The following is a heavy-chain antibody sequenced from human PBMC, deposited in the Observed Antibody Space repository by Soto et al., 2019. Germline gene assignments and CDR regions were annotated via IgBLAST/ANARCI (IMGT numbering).Heavy chain of an antibody. CDR2: IYYSGST. CDR1: GGSVSSGSYY. J-gene: IGHJ4*02. CDR3: ARLGGYYQALDS. D-gene: IGHD3-22*01. V-gene: IGHV4-61*01. Sequence: SETLSLTCTVSGGSVSSGSYYWSWIRQPPGKGLEWIGYIYYSGSTNYNPSLKSRVTISVDTSKNQFSLKLSSVTAADTAVYYCARLGGYYQALDSWGQGTVVTVSS.